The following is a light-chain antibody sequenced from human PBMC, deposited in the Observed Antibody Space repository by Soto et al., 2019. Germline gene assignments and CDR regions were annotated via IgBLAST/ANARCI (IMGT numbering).Light chain of an antibody. CDR2: EVN. J-gene: IGLJ3*02. V-gene: IGLV2-14*01. CDR3: SSFTTSSTWV. CDR1: SSDIGGYNY. Sequence: QSALTQPASVSGSPGQSIAISCTGNSSDIGGYNYVSWYQQHPGKAPRLMIYEVNNRPSGVSNRFSGSKSDNTASLTISGLQAEDEADYYCSSFTTSSTWVFGGRTKLTVL.